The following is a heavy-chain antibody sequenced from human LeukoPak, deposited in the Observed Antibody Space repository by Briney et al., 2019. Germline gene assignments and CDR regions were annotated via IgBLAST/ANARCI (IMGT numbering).Heavy chain of an antibody. CDR1: GYTFTNYY. D-gene: IGHD6-19*01. J-gene: IGHJ4*02. V-gene: IGHV1-46*01. Sequence: ASVKVSCKASGYTFTNYYMHWVRQAPGQGLEWMGIINPSGSSTSYAQKFQGRVTMTRDMSTSTVYMELSSLRSEDTAVYYCARVPSSGWPDYWGQGTLVTVSS. CDR2: INPSGSST. CDR3: ARVPSSGWPDY.